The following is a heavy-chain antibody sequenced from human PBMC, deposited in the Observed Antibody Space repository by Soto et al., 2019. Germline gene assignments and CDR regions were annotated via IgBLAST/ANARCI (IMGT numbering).Heavy chain of an antibody. V-gene: IGHV4-59*01. CDR1: GGSIKNYY. CDR2: IYSSGTT. J-gene: IGHJ4*02. CDR3: ARLYHYDRSAQSPFHF. D-gene: IGHD3-22*01. Sequence: SETLSLTCTVSGGSIKNYYWSWIRQAPGKEPEWIGYIYSSGTTNYNPSLKSRVTLSVDTSKNQFSLKLSSVIAADTAVYYCARLYHYDRSAQSPFHFWGQGRLVTVSS.